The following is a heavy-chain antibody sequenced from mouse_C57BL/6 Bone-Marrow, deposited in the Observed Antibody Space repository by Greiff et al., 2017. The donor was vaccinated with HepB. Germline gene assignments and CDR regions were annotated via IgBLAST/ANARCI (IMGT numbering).Heavy chain of an antibody. CDR1: GYTFTSYW. Sequence: QVQLQQPGAELVKPGASVKLSCKASGYTFTSYWMHWVKQRPGRGLEWIGRIDPNSGGTKYNEKFKSKATLTVDKPSSTAYMQLSSLTSEDSAVYYCARSSITTVWYFDVWGTGTTVTVSS. CDR3: ARSSITTVWYFDV. V-gene: IGHV1-72*01. J-gene: IGHJ1*03. D-gene: IGHD1-1*01. CDR2: IDPNSGGT.